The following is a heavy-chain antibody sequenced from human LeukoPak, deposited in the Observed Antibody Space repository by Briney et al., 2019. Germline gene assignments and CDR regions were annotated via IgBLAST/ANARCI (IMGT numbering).Heavy chain of an antibody. D-gene: IGHD2-15*01. CDR1: GFTFSSYS. CDR3: AREQCSGGSCSLYYYYYMDV. CDR2: ISSSSSYI. J-gene: IGHJ6*03. Sequence: GGSLRLSCAASGFTFSSYSMNWVRQAPGKGLEWVSAISSSSSYIYYADSVKGRFTISRDNAKNSLYLQMNSLRAEDTAVYYCAREQCSGGSCSLYYYYYMDVWGKGTTVTVSS. V-gene: IGHV3-21*01.